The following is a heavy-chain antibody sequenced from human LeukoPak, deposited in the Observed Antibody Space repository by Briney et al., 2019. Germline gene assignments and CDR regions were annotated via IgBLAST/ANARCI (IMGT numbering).Heavy chain of an antibody. CDR1: GYTFTSYD. V-gene: IGHV1-8*03. CDR2: MNPNSGNT. D-gene: IGHD3-3*01. CDR3: ARVKAYYDFWSGYYYPYYYYMDV. Sequence: ASVKVSCKASGYTFTSYDINWVRQATGQGLEWMGWMNPNSGNTGYAQKFQGRVTITRNTSISTAYMELSSLRSEDTAVYYCARVKAYYDFWSGYYYPYYYYMDVWGKGTTVTVSS. J-gene: IGHJ6*03.